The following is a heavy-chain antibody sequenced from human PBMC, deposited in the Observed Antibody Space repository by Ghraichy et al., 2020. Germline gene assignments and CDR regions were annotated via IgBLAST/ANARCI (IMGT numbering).Heavy chain of an antibody. CDR3: ARYLTIFGVAKGFDY. V-gene: IGHV4-59*01. CDR1: GGSISSYY. Sequence: SETLSLTCTVSGGSISSYYWSWIRQPPGKGLEWIGYIYYSGSTNYNPSLKTRVTLSVDTSKNQFSLKLSSVTAADTALYYCARYLTIFGVAKGFDYWGQGTLVTVSS. J-gene: IGHJ4*02. D-gene: IGHD3-3*01. CDR2: IYYSGST.